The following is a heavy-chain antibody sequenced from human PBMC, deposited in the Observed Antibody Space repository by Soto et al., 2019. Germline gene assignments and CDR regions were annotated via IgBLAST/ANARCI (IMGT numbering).Heavy chain of an antibody. V-gene: IGHV1-18*01. J-gene: IGHJ1*01. CDR2: INTYNGNT. CDR1: GYTFPDYG. D-gene: IGHD3-22*01. CDR3: ARDRDDSSWSTAENSQH. Sequence: ASVKVSCKASGYTFPDYGIHWVRQAPGQGLEWMGWINTYNGNTYYTQNLQGRVTMTRDTSTSTAYMDLRSLRFDDTALYYCARDRDDSSWSTAENSQHWGQGTLVTVSS.